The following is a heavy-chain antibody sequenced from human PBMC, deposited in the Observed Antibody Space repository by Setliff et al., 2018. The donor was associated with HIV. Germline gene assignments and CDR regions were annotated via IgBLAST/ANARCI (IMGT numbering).Heavy chain of an antibody. CDR1: GYTFTNYD. J-gene: IGHJ6*03. Sequence: ASVKVSCKPSGYTFTNYDINWVRQAAGQGLEWMGWMNPDSRNTGYAQRFEGSVTMTWDTSISTAYMELNNVKFEDTAIYYCVRARTDYYDRRRRSHYYIDVWARGATVTVS. CDR2: MNPDSRNT. CDR3: VRARTDYYDRRRRSHYYIDV. V-gene: IGHV1-8*02. D-gene: IGHD3-22*01.